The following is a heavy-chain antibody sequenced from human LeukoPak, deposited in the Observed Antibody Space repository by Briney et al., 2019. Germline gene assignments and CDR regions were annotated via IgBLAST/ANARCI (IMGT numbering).Heavy chain of an antibody. CDR3: AKGPSIATRPGYFDP. CDR2: IYSGGTT. V-gene: IGHV3-53*01. CDR1: GFTVSRNY. J-gene: IGHJ2*01. Sequence: PGGSLRLSCAASGFTVSRNYMSWVRQAPGKGLEWVSVIYSGGTTYYADSVKGRFTISRDNSKNTLYLQLNSLKAEDTAVYYCAKGPSIATRPGYFDPWGRGTLVTVSS. D-gene: IGHD6-6*01.